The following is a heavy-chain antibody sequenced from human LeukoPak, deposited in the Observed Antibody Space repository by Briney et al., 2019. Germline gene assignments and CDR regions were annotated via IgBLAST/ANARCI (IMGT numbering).Heavy chain of an antibody. Sequence: SETLSLTCTVSGGSISSSSYYWGWIRQPPGKGLEWIGSIYYSGSTYYNPSLKSRVTISVDTSKNQFSLKLSSVTAADTAVYYCARDPYSGSYGGYYYYYMDVWGKGTTVTISS. J-gene: IGHJ6*03. V-gene: IGHV4-39*02. CDR1: GGSISSSSYY. CDR2: IYYSGST. CDR3: ARDPYSGSYGGYYYYYMDV. D-gene: IGHD1-26*01.